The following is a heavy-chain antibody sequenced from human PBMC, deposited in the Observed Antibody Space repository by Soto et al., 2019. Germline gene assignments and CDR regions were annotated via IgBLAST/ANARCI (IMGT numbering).Heavy chain of an antibody. Sequence: ASVKVSCKASGYTFTSYYMHWVRQAPGQGLEWMGIINPSGGSTGYAQKFQGRVTMTRDTSTSTVYMELSSLRSEDTAVYYCAVLYYYDSSGYYLWHDYWGQGTLVTVSS. CDR2: INPSGGST. J-gene: IGHJ4*02. D-gene: IGHD3-22*01. V-gene: IGHV1-46*01. CDR3: AVLYYYDSSGYYLWHDY. CDR1: GYTFTSYY.